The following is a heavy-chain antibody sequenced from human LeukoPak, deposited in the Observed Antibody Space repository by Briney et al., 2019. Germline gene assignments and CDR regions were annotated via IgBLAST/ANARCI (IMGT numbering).Heavy chain of an antibody. D-gene: IGHD2-15*01. V-gene: IGHV1-18*04. CDR1: GYTFTSYG. Sequence: ASVKVSCKASGYTFTSYGISWVRQAPGQGLEWMGWISAYNGNTNYAQKLQGRVTMTRDTSTSTVYMELSSLRSEDTAVYYCARDDCSGGSCYLFPQRSAFDYWGQGTLVTVSS. CDR2: ISAYNGNT. CDR3: ARDDCSGGSCYLFPQRSAFDY. J-gene: IGHJ4*02.